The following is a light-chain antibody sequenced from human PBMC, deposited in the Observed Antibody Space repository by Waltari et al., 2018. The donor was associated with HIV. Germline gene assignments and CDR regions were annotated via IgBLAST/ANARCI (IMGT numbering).Light chain of an antibody. CDR3: TSYISGTSPV. Sequence: QSALTQPASVSGSPGQSLTIPWDLNDNKYVPWYQRHPGKAPNVIIYEVTNRPSGLSHRFSGSKSGNTATLTISGLQPEDAADYFCTSYISGTSPVFGRGTRVTVL. J-gene: IGLJ2*01. CDR1: LNDNKY. V-gene: IGLV2-14*01. CDR2: EVT.